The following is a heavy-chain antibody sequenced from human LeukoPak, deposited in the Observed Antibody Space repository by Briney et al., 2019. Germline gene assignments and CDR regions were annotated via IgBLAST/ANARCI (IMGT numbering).Heavy chain of an antibody. CDR1: GFTFSSYW. V-gene: IGHV3-7*01. CDR2: IKQDGSEK. D-gene: IGHD6-19*01. J-gene: IGHJ4*02. CDR3: ARMALEYSSGWYDPYYFDY. Sequence: GGSLRLSCAASGFTFSSYWMSWVRQAPGKGLEWVANIKQDGSEKYYVDSVKGRFTISRDNAKNSLYLQMNSLRAEDTAVYYCARMALEYSSGWYDPYYFDYWGQGTLVTVSS.